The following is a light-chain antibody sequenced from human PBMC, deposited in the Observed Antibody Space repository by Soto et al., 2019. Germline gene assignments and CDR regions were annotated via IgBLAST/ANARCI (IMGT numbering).Light chain of an antibody. V-gene: IGKV3-20*01. J-gene: IGKJ2*01. CDR1: QSVRSSY. CDR2: GAS. CDR3: QQYGGPPPRT. Sequence: EIVLTQSPGTLSLSPGEGATLSCRASQSVRSSYLAWYQQKPGQAPRLLIYGASSRATGIPDRFSGSGSGTEFTLTLSRRGPEDFALYYCQQYGGPPPRTFGQGTKLEIK.